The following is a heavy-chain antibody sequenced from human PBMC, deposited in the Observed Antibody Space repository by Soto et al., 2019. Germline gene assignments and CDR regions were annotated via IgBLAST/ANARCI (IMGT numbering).Heavy chain of an antibody. CDR3: ARSPKVDYGDFLGWFDP. Sequence: SQTLSLTCVISGDIVSSNSAAWNWIRQSPSRGLEWLGRTYYRSKWYNDYAVSVKSRITINPDTSKNQFSLQLNSVTPEDTAVYYCARSPKVDYGDFLGWFDPWGQGTLVTVSS. CDR2: TYYRSKWYN. CDR1: GDIVSSNSAA. D-gene: IGHD4-17*01. V-gene: IGHV6-1*01. J-gene: IGHJ5*02.